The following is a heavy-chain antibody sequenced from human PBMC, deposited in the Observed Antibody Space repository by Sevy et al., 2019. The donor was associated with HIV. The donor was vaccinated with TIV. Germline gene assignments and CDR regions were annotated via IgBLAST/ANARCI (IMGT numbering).Heavy chain of an antibody. CDR2: LSGYNGDT. V-gene: IGHV1-18*04. J-gene: IGHJ6*02. CDR1: GYTFSNYG. CDR3: ARGCSGGSCPYGMDV. Sequence: ASVKVSCKASGYTFSNYGITWVRQAPGQGLEWMGWLSGYNGDTKNAQILQGRVTLTTDTSTTTAYMELRSLRSDDTAVYYCARGCSGGSCPYGMDVWGLGTTVTVSS. D-gene: IGHD2-15*01.